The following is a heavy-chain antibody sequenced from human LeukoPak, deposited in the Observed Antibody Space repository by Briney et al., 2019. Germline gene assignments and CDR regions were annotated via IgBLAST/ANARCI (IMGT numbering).Heavy chain of an antibody. CDR1: GFTFSDYY. Sequence: GGSLRLSCAASGFTFSDYYMSWIRQAPGKGLEWVSYINSSGSTIYYADSVKGRYTISRDNAKNSLYLQMNSLRAEDTAVYYCARDLRPDHNWFDPWGQGTLVTVSS. CDR2: INSSGSTI. CDR3: ARDLRPDHNWFDP. V-gene: IGHV3-11*01. J-gene: IGHJ5*02. D-gene: IGHD4-17*01.